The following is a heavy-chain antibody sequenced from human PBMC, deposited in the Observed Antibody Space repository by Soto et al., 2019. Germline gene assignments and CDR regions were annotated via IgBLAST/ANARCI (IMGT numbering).Heavy chain of an antibody. D-gene: IGHD3-9*01. J-gene: IGHJ5*02. CDR3: AKAGHYDILTGSPVRVSWFYP. CDR1: GFTFSSYA. V-gene: IGHV3-23*01. Sequence: VGSLRLSCAASGFTFSSYAMSWVRQAPGKGLEWVSAISGSGGSTYYADSVKGRFTISRDNSKNTLYLQMNSLRAEDTAVYYCAKAGHYDILTGSPVRVSWFYPWGQRTLVTVSS. CDR2: ISGSGGST.